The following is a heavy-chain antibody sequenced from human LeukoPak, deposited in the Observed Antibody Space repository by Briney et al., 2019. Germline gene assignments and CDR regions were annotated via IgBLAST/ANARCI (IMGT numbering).Heavy chain of an antibody. D-gene: IGHD5-18*01. CDR3: ARAPGYRGFLDY. Sequence: GGSLRLSCAASGFTFSSYSMNWVRQAPGRGLEWVSSISSSSSYIYYADSVKGRFTISRDNAKNSLYLQMNSLRAEDTAVYYCARAPGYRGFLDYWGQGTLVTVSS. CDR2: ISSSSSYI. V-gene: IGHV3-21*01. J-gene: IGHJ4*02. CDR1: GFTFSSYS.